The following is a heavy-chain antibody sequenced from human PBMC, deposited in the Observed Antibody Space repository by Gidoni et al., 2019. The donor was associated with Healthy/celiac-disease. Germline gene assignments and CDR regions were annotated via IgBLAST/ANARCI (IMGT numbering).Heavy chain of an antibody. D-gene: IGHD4-17*01. CDR3: VKFTTVTDHDAFDI. Sequence: EVQLVESWGGLAQPGGYLSVSCSASGFSFSSYAMHWVRQAPGKGQEYGSSISSNRGSTYYADSVKGRFTISRDNSKNTLYLQMSSLRAEDTAVYYCVKFTTVTDHDAFDIWGQGTMVTVSS. V-gene: IGHV3-64D*09. CDR1: GFSFSSYA. CDR2: ISSNRGST. J-gene: IGHJ3*02.